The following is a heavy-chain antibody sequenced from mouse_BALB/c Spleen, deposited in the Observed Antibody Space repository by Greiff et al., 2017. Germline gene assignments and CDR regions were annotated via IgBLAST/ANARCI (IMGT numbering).Heavy chain of an antibody. Sequence: EVKLMESGGGLVKPGGSLKLSCAASGFTFSDYYMYWVRQTPEKRLEWVATISDGGSYTYYPDSVKGRFTISRDNAKNNLYLQMSSLKSEDTAMYYCASAHYYGSPFDYWGQGTTLTVSS. CDR1: GFTFSDYY. V-gene: IGHV5-4*02. J-gene: IGHJ2*01. CDR3: ASAHYYGSPFDY. D-gene: IGHD1-1*01. CDR2: ISDGGSYT.